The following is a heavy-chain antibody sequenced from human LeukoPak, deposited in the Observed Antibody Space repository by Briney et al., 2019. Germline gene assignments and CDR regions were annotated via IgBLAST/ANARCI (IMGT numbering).Heavy chain of an antibody. D-gene: IGHD6-19*01. CDR3: ARDLIAVAGTGAFDI. CDR1: GFSASSNY. Sequence: GGSLRLSCAASGFSASSNYMNWVSQAPGKVLEWVKVIYSGGNTYYAESVKGRFTISRDTSKNTLDIQMNSLRAEDTAVYYRARDLIAVAGTGAFDIWGQGTMVTVSS. CDR2: IYSGGNT. J-gene: IGHJ3*02. V-gene: IGHV3-66*01.